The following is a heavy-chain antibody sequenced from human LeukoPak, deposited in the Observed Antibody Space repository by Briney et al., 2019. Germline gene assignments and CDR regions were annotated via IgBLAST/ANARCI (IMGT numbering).Heavy chain of an antibody. V-gene: IGHV5-51*01. J-gene: IGHJ4*02. CDR3: AIHDPDILTRFPYGLVDY. CDR1: GYSFTSYW. CDR2: IYPGDSDT. Sequence: GESLKISCKGSGYSFTSYWIGWGRQMPGKGLEWMGIIYPGDSDTRYSPSFQGQVTISSDKSISTAYLQWSSLKASDTAMYYCAIHDPDILTRFPYGLVDYWGQGTLVTVSS. D-gene: IGHD3-9*01.